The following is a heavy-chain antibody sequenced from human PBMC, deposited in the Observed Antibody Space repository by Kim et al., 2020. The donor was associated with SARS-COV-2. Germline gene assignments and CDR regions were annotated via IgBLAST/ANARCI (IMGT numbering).Heavy chain of an antibody. V-gene: IGHV1-69*04. Sequence: SVKVSCKASGGTFSSYAISWVRQAPGQGLEWMGRIIPILGIANYAQKFQGRVTITADKSTSTAYMELSSLRSEETAVYYCARGLLVGATTASGAYYYYGMDVWGQGTTVTVSS. CDR1: GGTFSSYA. J-gene: IGHJ6*02. CDR3: ARGLLVGATTASGAYYYYGMDV. D-gene: IGHD1-26*01. CDR2: IIPILGIA.